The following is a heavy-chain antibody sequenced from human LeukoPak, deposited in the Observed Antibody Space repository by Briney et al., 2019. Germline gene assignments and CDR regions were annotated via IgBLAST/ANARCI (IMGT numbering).Heavy chain of an antibody. V-gene: IGHV1-18*01. D-gene: IGHD2-2*01. J-gene: IGHJ4*02. CDR2: ISAYNGNT. Sequence: GASVKVSCKASGYTFTSYGISWVRQAPGQGLEWMGWISAYNGNTNYAQMLQGRVTMTTDKSTSTAYMELSSLRSEDTAVYYCAGQQQYCSSTSCLYYFDYWGQGTLVTVSS. CDR3: AGQQQYCSSTSCLYYFDY. CDR1: GYTFTSYG.